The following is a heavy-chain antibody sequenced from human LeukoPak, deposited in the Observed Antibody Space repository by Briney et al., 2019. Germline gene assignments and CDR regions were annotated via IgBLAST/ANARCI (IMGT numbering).Heavy chain of an antibody. V-gene: IGHV4-59*01. D-gene: IGHD5-12*01. CDR1: GGSISHYY. CDR3: ARGGYEARSYYFDY. J-gene: IGHJ4*02. Sequence: PSETLSLTCTVSGGSISHYYWSWIRQPPGKGLEWIAYIYYSGSSYYNPSLKGRVTTSVDTSKNQFSLKLSSVTAADTAVYYCARGGYEARSYYFDYWGQGILVTVSS. CDR2: IYYSGSS.